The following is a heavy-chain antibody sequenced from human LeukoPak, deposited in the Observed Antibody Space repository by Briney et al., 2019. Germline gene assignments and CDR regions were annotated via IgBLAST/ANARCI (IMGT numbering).Heavy chain of an antibody. V-gene: IGHV4-34*01. J-gene: IGHJ5*02. Sequence: SETLSLTCAVYGGSFSGYYWSWIRQPPGKGLEWIGEINHSGSTNYNPSLKSRVTISVDTSKNQFSLKLSSVTAAYTAVYYCARGRFLEWLLLPWFDPWGQGTLVTVSS. CDR2: INHSGST. CDR3: ARGRFLEWLLLPWFDP. CDR1: GGSFSGYY. D-gene: IGHD3-3*01.